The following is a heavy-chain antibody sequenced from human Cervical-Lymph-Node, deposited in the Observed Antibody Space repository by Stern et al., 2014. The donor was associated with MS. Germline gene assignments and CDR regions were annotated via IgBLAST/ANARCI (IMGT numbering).Heavy chain of an antibody. D-gene: IGHD6-19*01. Sequence: EVQLVESGGGLVQPGGSLRLSCAASGFTFSDHYMNWVRQAPGKGLEWVGRSRNKANSYSTEYAASVKGRFTISRDDSENSLYLQMNSLKIEDTAVYYCARGGSSYSSGWYSNWGQGTLVTVSS. V-gene: IGHV3-72*01. CDR1: GFTFSDHY. CDR2: SRNKANSYST. CDR3: ARGGSSYSSGWYSN. J-gene: IGHJ4*02.